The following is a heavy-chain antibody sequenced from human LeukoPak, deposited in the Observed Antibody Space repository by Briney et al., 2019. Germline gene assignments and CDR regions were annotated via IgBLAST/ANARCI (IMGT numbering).Heavy chain of an antibody. J-gene: IGHJ6*03. Sequence: TSETLSLTCTVSGYSISSGDYWSWIRQPPGKGLEWIGEINHSGSTNYNPSLKSRVTISVDTSKNQFSLKLSSVTAADTAVYYCARVRKNDFWSGYSYYYYYYYMDVWGKGTTVTVSS. CDR1: GYSISSGDY. D-gene: IGHD3-3*01. CDR3: ARVRKNDFWSGYSYYYYYYYMDV. V-gene: IGHV4-38-2*02. CDR2: INHSGST.